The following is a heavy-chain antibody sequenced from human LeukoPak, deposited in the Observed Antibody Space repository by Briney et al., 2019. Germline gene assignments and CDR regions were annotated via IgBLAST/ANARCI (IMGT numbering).Heavy chain of an antibody. J-gene: IGHJ4*02. Sequence: SETLSLTCTVSGGSISSDYWSWIRQPPGKALEWIGNIYHSGGTNYNPSLKRRVTISVDTSKTNFSLKLSSVTAADTAVYYCARQGRNRDFCSSISCHYFDFWGQGALATVSS. D-gene: IGHD2-2*01. CDR2: IYHSGGT. V-gene: IGHV4-59*08. CDR3: ARQGRNRDFCSSISCHYFDF. CDR1: GGSISSDY.